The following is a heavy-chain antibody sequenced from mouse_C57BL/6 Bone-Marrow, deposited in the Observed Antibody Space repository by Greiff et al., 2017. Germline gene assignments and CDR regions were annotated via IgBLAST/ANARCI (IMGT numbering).Heavy chain of an antibody. J-gene: IGHJ3*01. CDR1: GYTFTSYW. CDR3: ARDDDYARGTWFAY. CDR2: IDPSDSYT. Sequence: VQLQQPGAELVMPGASVKLSCKASGYTFTSYWMHWVKQRPGQGLEWIGEIDPSDSYTNYNQKFKGKSTLTVDKSSSTAYMQLSSLTSEDSAVYFCARDDDYARGTWFAYWGQGALVTVSA. D-gene: IGHD2-4*01. V-gene: IGHV1-69*01.